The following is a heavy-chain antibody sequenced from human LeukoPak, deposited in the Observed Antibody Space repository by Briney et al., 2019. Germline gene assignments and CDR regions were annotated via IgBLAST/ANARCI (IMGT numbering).Heavy chain of an antibody. D-gene: IGHD1-26*01. CDR1: GFSFSSYN. CDR3: ARDPYSGTYGDTYYYYMDV. Sequence: KPGGSLRLSCAASGFSFSSYNMNWVRQTPGKGLEWVSSITSSSTYTFYAGSVKGRFTISRDNARNSLYLQMNSLRAEDTAVYYCARDPYSGTYGDTYYYYMDVWGKGTTVTISS. J-gene: IGHJ6*03. CDR2: ITSSSTYT. V-gene: IGHV3-21*01.